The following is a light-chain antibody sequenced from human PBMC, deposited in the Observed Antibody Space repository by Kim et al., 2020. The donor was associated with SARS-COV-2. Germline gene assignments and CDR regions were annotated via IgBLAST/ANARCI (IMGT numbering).Light chain of an antibody. CDR1: SLRRYF. Sequence: LGQTVRITCQGASLRRYFASWYQQKPGQAPVLVIFGRNKRPSGIPDRFSGSSSGNTASLSITGAQAEDEADYYCNSRDSSGNHLKVFGGGTQLTVL. CDR3: NSRDSSGNHLKV. J-gene: IGLJ2*01. CDR2: GRN. V-gene: IGLV3-19*01.